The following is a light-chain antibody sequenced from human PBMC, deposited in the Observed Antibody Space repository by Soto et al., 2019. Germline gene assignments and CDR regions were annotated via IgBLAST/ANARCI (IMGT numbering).Light chain of an antibody. J-gene: IGLJ2*01. V-gene: IGLV1-44*01. CDR2: SND. CDR1: SSNIGSNT. CDR3: ATWDDSLNGVV. Sequence: QSVLTQPPSASGTPGQRVTISCSGSSSNIGSNTVNWYQQLPGTAPKLLIYSNDQRPSGVPDRFSGSKSGPSASLAISGLQSEDEADYHCATWDDSLNGVVFGGGTKLTVL.